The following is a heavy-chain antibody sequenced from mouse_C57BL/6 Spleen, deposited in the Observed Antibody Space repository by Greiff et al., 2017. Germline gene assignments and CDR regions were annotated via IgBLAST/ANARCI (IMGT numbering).Heavy chain of an antibody. Sequence: EVKLQASGGGLVQPGGSMKLSCVASGFTFSNYWMNWVRQSPEKGLEWVAQIRLKSDNYATHYAESVKGRFTISSDDSKSSVYLQMNNLRAEDTGIYYCTGQGLGRGDFDYWGQGTTLTVSS. CDR3: TGQGLGRGDFDY. V-gene: IGHV6-3*01. CDR2: IRLKSDNYAT. D-gene: IGHD4-1*01. CDR1: GFTFSNYW. J-gene: IGHJ2*01.